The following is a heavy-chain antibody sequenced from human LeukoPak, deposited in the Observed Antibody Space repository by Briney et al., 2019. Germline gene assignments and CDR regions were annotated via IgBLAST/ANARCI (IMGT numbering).Heavy chain of an antibody. Sequence: GGSLRLSCAASGFTFSNYAMHWVRQVPGKGLEWVSGITGSGDKTYYTDSLKGRFTISRDNSKNTLFLQISSLRADDTAVYYCAKDRVTTVTAFFSQFDFWGQGTLVTVSS. D-gene: IGHD4-11*01. J-gene: IGHJ4*02. CDR2: ITGSGDKT. CDR3: AKDRVTTVTAFFSQFDF. CDR1: GFTFSNYA. V-gene: IGHV3-23*01.